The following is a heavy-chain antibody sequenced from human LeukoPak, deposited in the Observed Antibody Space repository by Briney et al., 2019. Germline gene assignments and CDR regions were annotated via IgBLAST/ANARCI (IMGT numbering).Heavy chain of an antibody. V-gene: IGHV3-48*03. Sequence: PGGSLSLSCAASGFTFTTYEMHWVRQAPGKGLEWVSYISSSGTTIYYADSVKGRFTISRDNARNSLYLQMNSLRAEDTAVYYCAREGSTLGSYGSGSHYNFDYWGQGTLVTVSS. CDR2: ISSSGTTI. J-gene: IGHJ4*02. D-gene: IGHD3-10*01. CDR1: GFTFTTYE. CDR3: AREGSTLGSYGSGSHYNFDY.